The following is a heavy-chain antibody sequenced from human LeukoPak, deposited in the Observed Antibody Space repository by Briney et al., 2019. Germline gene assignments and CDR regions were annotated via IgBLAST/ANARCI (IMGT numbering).Heavy chain of an antibody. D-gene: IGHD6-13*01. CDR3: ARGPAAVHP. V-gene: IGHV4-34*12. J-gene: IGHJ5*02. CDR2: VLHTGST. Sequence: PWASLSPTFAVHGSSLTNNSWVWTRQPQGRGLEWIAEVLHTGSTNCNTSFKSRVTVSVDTSKNQFFLNLTSVTAADTAVYYCARGPAAVHPWGRGILVTVSS. CDR1: GSSLTNNS.